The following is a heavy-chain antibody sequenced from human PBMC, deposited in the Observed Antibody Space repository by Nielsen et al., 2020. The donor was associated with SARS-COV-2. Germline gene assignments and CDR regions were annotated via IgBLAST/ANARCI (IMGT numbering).Heavy chain of an antibody. V-gene: IGHV3-23*01. CDR3: AKAGGVLVTAAKRYFDY. CDR1: GFTFNSYA. D-gene: IGHD2-2*01. CDR2: IGAGGVSR. J-gene: IGHJ4*01. Sequence: GESLKISCAASGFTFNSYAMNWVRQAPGKGLEWVLNIGAGGVSRDYADSVKGRFTISRDNSKNTLYLQMNSLRAEDTAKYYCAKAGGVLVTAAKRYFDYWGQGTLVTVSS.